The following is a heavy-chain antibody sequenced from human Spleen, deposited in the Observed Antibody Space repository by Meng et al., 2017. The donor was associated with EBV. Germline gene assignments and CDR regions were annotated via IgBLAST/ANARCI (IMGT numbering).Heavy chain of an antibody. Sequence: QLHLQASGPGLVRPSEPLSLTCVVSGDSFSSSTYYWGWVRQPPGKGLEWIGTIYYTGATSYNPSLTSRVTISVDTSKNQLSLSLSSVTAADTAMYYCARDRNGDFLYSFHYWGQGTLVTVSS. CDR1: GDSFSSSTYY. D-gene: IGHD2/OR15-2a*01. CDR3: ARDRNGDFLYSFHY. J-gene: IGHJ4*02. V-gene: IGHV4-39*07. CDR2: IYYTGAT.